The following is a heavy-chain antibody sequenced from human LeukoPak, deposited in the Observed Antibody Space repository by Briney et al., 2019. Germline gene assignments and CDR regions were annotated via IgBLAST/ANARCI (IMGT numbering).Heavy chain of an antibody. J-gene: IGHJ4*02. CDR1: GGSIRSSNW. CDR3: ARDSGGIVVVPSFDY. CDR2: IYHSGST. Sequence: SETLSLTCAVSGGSIRSSNWWSWVRQPPGKGLEWIGEIYHSGSTNYNPSLKSRVTISVDTSKNQFSLKLSSVTAADTAVYYCARDSGGIVVVPSFDYWGQGTLVTVSS. D-gene: IGHD3-22*01. V-gene: IGHV4-4*02.